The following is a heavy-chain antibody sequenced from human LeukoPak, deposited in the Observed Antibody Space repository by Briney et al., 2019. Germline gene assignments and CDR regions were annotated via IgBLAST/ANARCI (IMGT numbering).Heavy chain of an antibody. CDR3: ARTQRVYSTSASAFDI. J-gene: IGHJ3*02. Sequence: ASVKVSCKASGYTFTSYDINWVRQATGQGLEWMGWISAYNGNTNYAQKLQGRVTMTTDTSTSTAYMELRSLRSDDTAVYYCARTQRVYSTSASAFDIWGQGTMVTVSS. D-gene: IGHD6-13*01. CDR2: ISAYNGNT. V-gene: IGHV1-18*01. CDR1: GYTFTSYD.